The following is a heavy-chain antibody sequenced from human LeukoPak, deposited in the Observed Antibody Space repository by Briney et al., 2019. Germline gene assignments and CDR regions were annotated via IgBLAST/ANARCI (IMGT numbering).Heavy chain of an antibody. D-gene: IGHD4-17*01. CDR1: GFSFSSYG. V-gene: IGHV3-33*01. J-gene: IGHJ3*02. Sequence: PGRSLRLSCAASGFSFSSYGMHWVRQAPGKGLEWVVVIWSDGRNKLYADSVKGRFTVSRDNSKNTLFLQMSSLRADDTALYYCAREVTNDAFDIWGQGTMVTVSS. CDR2: IWSDGRNK. CDR3: AREVTNDAFDI.